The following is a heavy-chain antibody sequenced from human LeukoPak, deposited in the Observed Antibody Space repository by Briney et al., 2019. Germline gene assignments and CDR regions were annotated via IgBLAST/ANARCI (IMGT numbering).Heavy chain of an antibody. CDR1: GFTFNIYA. J-gene: IGHJ4*02. CDR2: ISGRGDTT. Sequence: PGGSLRLSCAASGFTFNIYAMSWVRQAPGKGLEWVSAISGRGDTTYYADSVKGRFTFSRDNSKNTLYLQMNSLRAEDTAVYYCAKAAPSTVVTGGYFDYWGQGTLVTVSS. CDR3: AKAAPSTVVTGGYFDY. D-gene: IGHD4-23*01. V-gene: IGHV3-23*01.